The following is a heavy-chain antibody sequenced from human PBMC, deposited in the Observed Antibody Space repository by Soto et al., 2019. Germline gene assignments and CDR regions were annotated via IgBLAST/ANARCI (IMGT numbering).Heavy chain of an antibody. V-gene: IGHV1-69*12. D-gene: IGHD3-10*01. Sequence: QVQLVQSGAEVKKPGSSVKVSCKASGGTFSSYAISWVRQAPGQGLEWMGGIIPIFGTANYAQKFQGRVTITADESTSTAYMELSSLRSEDTAVYYCASVAYPPCLVAKQWFGELLPDYWGQGTLVTVSS. J-gene: IGHJ4*02. CDR3: ASVAYPPCLVAKQWFGELLPDY. CDR2: IIPIFGTA. CDR1: GGTFSSYA.